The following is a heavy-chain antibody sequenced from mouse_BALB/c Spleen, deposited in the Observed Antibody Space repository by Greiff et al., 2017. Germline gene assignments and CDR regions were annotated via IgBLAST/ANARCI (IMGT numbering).Heavy chain of an antibody. CDR2: INSNGGST. V-gene: IGHV5-6-2*01. J-gene: IGHJ2*01. Sequence: EVQLVESGGGLVKLGGSLKLSCAASGFTFSSYYMSWVRQTPEKRLELVAAINSNGGSTYYPDTVKGRFTISRDNAKNTLYLQMSSLKSEDTALYYCARHPFITTATGIFDYWGQGTTLTVSS. D-gene: IGHD1-2*01. CDR3: ARHPFITTATGIFDY. CDR1: GFTFSSYY.